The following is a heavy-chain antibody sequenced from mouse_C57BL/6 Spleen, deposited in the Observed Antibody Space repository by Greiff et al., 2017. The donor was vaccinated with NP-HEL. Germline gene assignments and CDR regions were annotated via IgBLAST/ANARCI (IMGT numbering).Heavy chain of an antibody. J-gene: IGHJ1*03. D-gene: IGHD1-1*01. CDR1: GYTFTSYW. CDR3: ARRGPAYGSSYGYFDV. Sequence: QVQLQQPGAELVRPGSSVKLSCKASGYTFTSYWMHWVKQRPIQGLEWIGNIDPSDSETHYNQKFKDKATLTVDKSSSTAYMQLSSLTSEDSAVYYCARRGPAYGSSYGYFDVWGTGTTVTVSS. CDR2: IDPSDSET. V-gene: IGHV1-52*01.